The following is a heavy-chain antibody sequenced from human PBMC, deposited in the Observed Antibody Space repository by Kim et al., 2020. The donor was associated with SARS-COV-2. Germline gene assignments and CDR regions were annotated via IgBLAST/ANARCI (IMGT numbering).Heavy chain of an antibody. CDR3: ARGGYCSSTSCRIPYYFDY. D-gene: IGHD2-2*01. J-gene: IGHJ4*02. V-gene: IGHV4-34*01. CDR2: INHSGST. Sequence: SETLSLTCAVYGGSFSGYYWSWIRQPPGKGLEWIGEINHSGSTNYNPSLKSRVTISVDTSKNQFSLKLSSVTAADTAVYYCARGGYCSSTSCRIPYYFDYWGQGTLVTVSS. CDR1: GGSFSGYY.